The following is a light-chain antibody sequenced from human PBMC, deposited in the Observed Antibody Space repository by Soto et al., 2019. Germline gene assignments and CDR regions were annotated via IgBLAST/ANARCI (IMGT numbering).Light chain of an antibody. J-gene: IGKJ4*01. V-gene: IGKV1-5*01. CDR3: QQYFSYPLT. Sequence: DIQMTQSPSILSASVGDRVIITCGASQSLGTWLAWYQQKPGTAPVLLIYDVSRLESGVPSRFSGRGSGTEFTLTISSLQPDDFATYYCQQYFSYPLTFGGGTKV. CDR2: DVS. CDR1: QSLGTW.